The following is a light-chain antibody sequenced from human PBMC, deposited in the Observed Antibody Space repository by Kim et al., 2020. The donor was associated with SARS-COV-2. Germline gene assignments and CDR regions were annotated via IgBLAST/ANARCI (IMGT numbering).Light chain of an antibody. J-gene: IGKJ2*01. CDR2: KAS. CDR1: QSNSTW. Sequence: STLSASVGDRVIITGRASQSNSTWLAWYQQKPGKAPNLLISKASSLQSGVPSRFSGSGSGTEFTLTISSLQPDDFATYYCQQYDNYFGQGTKLEI. V-gene: IGKV1-5*03. CDR3: QQYDNY.